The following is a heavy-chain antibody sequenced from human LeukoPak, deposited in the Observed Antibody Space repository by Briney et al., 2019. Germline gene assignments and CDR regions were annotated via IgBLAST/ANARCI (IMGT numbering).Heavy chain of an antibody. J-gene: IGHJ4*02. CDR2: IVPILGIA. D-gene: IGHD6-19*01. Sequence: SVKVSCKASGGTFSSYAISWVRQAPGQGLEWMGGIVPILGIANYAQKFQGRVTITADKSTSTAYMELSSLRSEGTAVYYCARVRPNSSGPVNFDYWGQGTLVTVSS. CDR3: ARVRPNSSGPVNFDY. V-gene: IGHV1-69*10. CDR1: GGTFSSYA.